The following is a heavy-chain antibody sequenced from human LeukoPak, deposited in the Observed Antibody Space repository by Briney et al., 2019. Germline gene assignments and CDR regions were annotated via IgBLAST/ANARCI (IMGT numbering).Heavy chain of an antibody. V-gene: IGHV3-23*01. Sequence: GGSLRLSCAASGFTFSSYAMSWVRQAPGKGLEWVSFISGSGGSTYYADSVKGRFTISRDNSKNTLYLQMNSLRAEDTAVYYCTYSSSSSLSPFYFDSWGQGTLVTVSS. CDR2: ISGSGGST. J-gene: IGHJ4*02. D-gene: IGHD6-6*01. CDR3: TYSSSSSLSPFYFDS. CDR1: GFTFSSYA.